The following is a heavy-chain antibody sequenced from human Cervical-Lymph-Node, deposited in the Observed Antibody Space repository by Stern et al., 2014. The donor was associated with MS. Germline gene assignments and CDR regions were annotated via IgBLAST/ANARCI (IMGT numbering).Heavy chain of an antibody. CDR3: ARDDNWERDTVKGFEY. CDR2: ISGSSTYT. D-gene: IGHD1-20*01. V-gene: IGHV3-11*06. CDR1: GFTFSDYY. Sequence: VQLVESGGGVVKPGGSLRLSCEASGFTFSDYYMSWIRQAPGKGLEWISYISGSSTYTHYADSVKGRFSIFRDNAKNSVYLQMDSLRGEDTALYYCARDDNWERDTVKGFEYWGQGIRVTVSS. J-gene: IGHJ4*02.